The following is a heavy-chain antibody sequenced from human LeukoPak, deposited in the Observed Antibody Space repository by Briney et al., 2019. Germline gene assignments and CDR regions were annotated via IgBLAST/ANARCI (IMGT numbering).Heavy chain of an antibody. CDR3: TRVGYIDEGIDY. J-gene: IGHJ4*02. CDR2: IKQDGSKK. Sequence: LSGGSLRLSCVASGFPFSSYWMTWVRQAPGKGLERVANIKQDGSKKSYVDSVKGRFTISRDNAKNSLYLQMNSLRAEDTAIYYCTRVGYIDEGIDYWGQGTLVTVSS. D-gene: IGHD5-24*01. CDR1: GFPFSSYW. V-gene: IGHV3-7*04.